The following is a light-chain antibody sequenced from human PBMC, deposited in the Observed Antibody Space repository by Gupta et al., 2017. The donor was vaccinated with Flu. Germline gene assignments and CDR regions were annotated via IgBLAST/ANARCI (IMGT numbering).Light chain of an antibody. CDR1: KLGDKY. J-gene: IGLJ2*01. CDR3: QAWDSSTAWV. Sequence: SYEVTQPPSVSVSPGQTASITCSGDKLGDKYACWYQQKPGQPPVLVIYQDSKRPSGIPERFSGSNSGNTATLTISATQAMDEADYYCQAWDSSTAWVFGGGTKLTVL. V-gene: IGLV3-1*01. CDR2: QDS.